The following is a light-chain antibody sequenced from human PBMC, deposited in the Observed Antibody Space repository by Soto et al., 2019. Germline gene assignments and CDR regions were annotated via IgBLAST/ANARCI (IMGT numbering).Light chain of an antibody. CDR1: QRLGTS. J-gene: IGKJ2*01. V-gene: IGKV1-5*03. CDR2: KAS. CDR3: QQYNRYPFT. Sequence: IQMTQSPSTLSASVGARVPITCRAIQRLGTSLAWFQQNTGKDPKLLIYKASSLESGAPSRFSGSGSGTDFALTIRNLQPFDFATYYCQQYNRYPFTFGHGTKLEIK.